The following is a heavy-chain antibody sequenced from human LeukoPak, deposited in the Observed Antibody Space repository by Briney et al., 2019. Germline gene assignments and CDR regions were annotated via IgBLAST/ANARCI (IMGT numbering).Heavy chain of an antibody. CDR3: AYKQLGPGDRGYYGMDV. Sequence: SVKVSCKASGGTFSSYAISWVRQAPGQGLEWMGGIIPIFGTANYAQKFQGRVTITADESTSTAYMELSSLRSGDTAVYYCAYKQLGPGDRGYYGMDVWGQGTTVTVSS. J-gene: IGHJ6*02. V-gene: IGHV1-69*13. D-gene: IGHD6-6*01. CDR1: GGTFSSYA. CDR2: IIPIFGTA.